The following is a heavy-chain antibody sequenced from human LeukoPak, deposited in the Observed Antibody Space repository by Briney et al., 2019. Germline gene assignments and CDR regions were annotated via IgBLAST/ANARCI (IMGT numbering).Heavy chain of an antibody. Sequence: KPSETLSLTCTVSGGSISSYYWSWIRQPPGKGLEWIGYIYYGGSTNYNPSLKTRVTISVDTSKNHFSLKLSSVTAADTAVYSCARDLSLEAAGTFDPWGQGTLVTVPS. J-gene: IGHJ5*02. CDR2: IYYGGST. CDR3: ARDLSLEAAGTFDP. CDR1: GGSISSYY. D-gene: IGHD6-13*01. V-gene: IGHV4-59*01.